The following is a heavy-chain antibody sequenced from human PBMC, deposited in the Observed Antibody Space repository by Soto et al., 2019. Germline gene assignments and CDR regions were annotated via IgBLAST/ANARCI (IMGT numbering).Heavy chain of an antibody. J-gene: IGHJ5*02. CDR2: IYYSGST. D-gene: IGHD6-19*01. Sequence: QLHLQESGPGLVKPSETLSLTCTVSGCSISSSSYYWGWIRQPPGKGREWIGSIYYSGSTYYNPSLKSRVTISVDTSKNPCSLKLSSVTAADTAVYYCAILLQWLPTGWFDPWGQGTLVTVSS. V-gene: IGHV4-39*01. CDR3: AILLQWLPTGWFDP. CDR1: GCSISSSSYY.